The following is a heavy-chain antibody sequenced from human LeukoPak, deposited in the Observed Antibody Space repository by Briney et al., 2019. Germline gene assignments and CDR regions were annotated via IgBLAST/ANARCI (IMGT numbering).Heavy chain of an antibody. CDR1: GFIFSTYC. Sequence: GGSLRLSCAASGFIFSTYCMNWVRQAPGKGLESGSVIYSGGSKYYADSGRGGFIISRDNSKNTLYLQMNSLRVEDTAVYYCARVGGHWGQGTLVTVSS. CDR3: ARVGGH. D-gene: IGHD3-10*01. V-gene: IGHV3-53*01. CDR2: IYSGGSK. J-gene: IGHJ4*02.